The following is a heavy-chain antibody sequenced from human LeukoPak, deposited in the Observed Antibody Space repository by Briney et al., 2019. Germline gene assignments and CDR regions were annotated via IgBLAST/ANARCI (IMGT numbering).Heavy chain of an antibody. J-gene: IGHJ4*02. CDR3: ARGPLTYYYGSGSNHLFDY. CDR2: MNPNSGNT. Sequence: GASVKVSCKASGYTFTSYDINWVRQATGQGLEWMGWMNPNSGNTGYAQKFQGRVTMTRNTSISTAYMELSSLRSEDTAVYYCARGPLTYYYGSGSNHLFDYWGQGTLVTVSS. V-gene: IGHV1-8*01. CDR1: GYTFTSYD. D-gene: IGHD3-10*01.